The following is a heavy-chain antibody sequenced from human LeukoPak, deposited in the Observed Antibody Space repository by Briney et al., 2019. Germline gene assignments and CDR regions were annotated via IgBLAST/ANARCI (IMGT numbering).Heavy chain of an antibody. CDR3: AGRRSCTSCYVTFDY. Sequence: PSETLSRTCAVYGGSFSGYYWSWIRQPPGKGLEWIGEINHSGGTNYNPPLKSRVTISVDTSKNQFSLKLSSVTAADTAVYYCAGRRSCTSCYVTFDYWGQGTLVTVSS. CDR1: GGSFSGYY. V-gene: IGHV4-34*01. CDR2: INHSGGT. J-gene: IGHJ4*02. D-gene: IGHD2-2*01.